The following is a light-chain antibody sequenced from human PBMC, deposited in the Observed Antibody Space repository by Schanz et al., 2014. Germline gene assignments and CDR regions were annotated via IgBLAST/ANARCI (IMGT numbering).Light chain of an antibody. V-gene: IGKV4-1*01. CDR3: QQYYGVPLT. CDR2: WAS. Sequence: DIVMTQSPDSLAVSLGERATINCKSSQSVLDTSSNKNFLAWYQQKPGQPPKLLIYWASTRESGVPDRFSGSGSGTDFTLTISSLQAEDVAVYYCQQYYGVPLTFGGGTKVEIK. J-gene: IGKJ4*01. CDR1: QSVLDTSSNKNF.